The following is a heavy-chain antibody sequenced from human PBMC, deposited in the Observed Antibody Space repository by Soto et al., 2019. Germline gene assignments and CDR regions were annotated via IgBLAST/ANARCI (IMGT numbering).Heavy chain of an antibody. CDR3: ARGGGSKWVDTAMGTDFAFDI. D-gene: IGHD5-18*01. V-gene: IGHV1-69*13. J-gene: IGHJ3*02. CDR2: IIPIFGTA. Sequence: SVKVSCKASGGTFSSYAISWVLQAPGQGLEWMGGIIPIFGTANYEQKFQGRVTISADESTSTAYMEMSSLRSEDTAVYYCARGGGSKWVDTAMGTDFAFDIWGQGTMVTVSS. CDR1: GGTFSSYA.